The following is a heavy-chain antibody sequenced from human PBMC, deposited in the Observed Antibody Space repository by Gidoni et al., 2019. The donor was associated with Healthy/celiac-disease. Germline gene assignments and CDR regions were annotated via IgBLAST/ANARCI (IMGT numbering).Heavy chain of an antibody. J-gene: IGHJ2*01. Sequence: QVQLQESGPGLAKPSETLSLTCTVSGGSISSYYWCWIRQPAGTGLEWIGRIYISGSTNYNSSLKSRVTMAVDTSKNQFSLKLSSVTAADTAVYYGARDVRRYCSSTSCYRGRYFDLWGRGTLVTVSS. CDR1: GGSISSYY. CDR3: ARDVRRYCSSTSCYRGRYFDL. V-gene: IGHV4-4*07. CDR2: IYISGST. D-gene: IGHD2-2*02.